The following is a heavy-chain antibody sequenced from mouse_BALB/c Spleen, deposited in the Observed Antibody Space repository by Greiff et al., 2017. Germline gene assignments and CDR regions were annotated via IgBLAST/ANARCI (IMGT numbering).Heavy chain of an antibody. CDR2: INPYNDYT. Sequence: VHVKQSGAELVRPGASVKISCKAFGYTFTNHHINWVKQRPGQGLDWIGYINPYNDYTSYNQKFKGKATLTVDKSSSTAYMELSSLTSEDSAVYYCARDYDYDGVAYWGQGTLVTVSA. V-gene: IGHV1S45*01. J-gene: IGHJ3*01. D-gene: IGHD2-4*01. CDR3: ARDYDYDGVAY. CDR1: GYTFTNHH.